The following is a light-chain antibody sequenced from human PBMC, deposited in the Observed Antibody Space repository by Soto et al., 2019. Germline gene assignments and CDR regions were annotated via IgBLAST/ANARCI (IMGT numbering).Light chain of an antibody. Sequence: DIKMTQSPSTLSASVGDRVTITCRASQSISSWLAWYQQKPGKAPKLLIYKASSLESGVPSRFSGSGSGTEFTLTISSLQPDDFATYYCQQYFRVYTFGQGTKLEIK. J-gene: IGKJ2*01. CDR1: QSISSW. CDR3: QQYFRVYT. CDR2: KAS. V-gene: IGKV1-5*03.